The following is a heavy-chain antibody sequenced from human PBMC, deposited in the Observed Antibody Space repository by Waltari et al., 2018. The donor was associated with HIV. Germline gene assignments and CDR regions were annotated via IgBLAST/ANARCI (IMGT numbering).Heavy chain of an antibody. CDR1: GGSFPGSS. V-gene: IGHV1-69*08. CDR2: VIPMSGTA. CDR3: ASARETMGVDFDF. J-gene: IGHJ4*02. D-gene: IGHD3-10*01. Sequence: QFQLVQSGTELRTTGSSVKVSCQASGGSFPGSSIHWVRKAPGKGLEWMGRVIPMSGTAMKAQKFQARVTISADKSTTTAYMELTSLRTEDTAVYYCASARETMGVDFDFWGQGTLVTVSS.